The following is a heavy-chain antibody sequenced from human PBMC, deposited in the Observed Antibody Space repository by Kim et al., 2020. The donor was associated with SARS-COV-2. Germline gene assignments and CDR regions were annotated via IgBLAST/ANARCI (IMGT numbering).Heavy chain of an antibody. J-gene: IGHJ4*02. CDR2: IYYSGST. Sequence: SETLSLTCTVSGGSISSSSYYWGWIRQPPGKGLEWIGSIYYSGSTYYNPSLKSRVTISVDTSKNQFSLKLSSVTAADTAVYYCARQPSIAAAGTVIDYWGQGTLVTVSS. V-gene: IGHV4-39*01. D-gene: IGHD6-13*01. CDR3: ARQPSIAAAGTVIDY. CDR1: GGSISSSSYY.